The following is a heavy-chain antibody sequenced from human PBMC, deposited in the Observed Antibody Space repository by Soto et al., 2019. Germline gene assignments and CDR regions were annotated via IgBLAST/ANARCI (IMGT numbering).Heavy chain of an antibody. V-gene: IGHV4-34*01. CDR2: INHSGST. D-gene: IGHD3-16*02. CDR3: ARGSPPAXYVWGSYLNSYSRMDV. J-gene: IGHJ6*02. CDR1: GGSFSGYY. Sequence: SEILPLTCAVYGGSFSGYYWSWILQPTGKGLEWIGEINHSGSTNYNPSLKSRVTISVDTSKNQFSLKLSSVTAADTAVYYCARGSPPAXYVWGSYLNSYSRMDVWAQGTTVTVS.